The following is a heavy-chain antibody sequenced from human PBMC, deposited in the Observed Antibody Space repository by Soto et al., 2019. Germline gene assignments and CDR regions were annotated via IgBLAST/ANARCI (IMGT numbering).Heavy chain of an antibody. J-gene: IGHJ4*02. V-gene: IGHV1-3*01. CDR3: AGGPGDPFGY. CDR1: GYTFTRYT. D-gene: IGHD4-17*01. CDR2: INPDNGNT. Sequence: ASVKVSCKASGYTFTRYTMNWVRQAPGQRLEWMGWINPDNGNTKSSQKFQDRVIITRDTSASTAYMELSSLRSEDTAVYYCAGGPGDPFGYWGQGTLVTVSS.